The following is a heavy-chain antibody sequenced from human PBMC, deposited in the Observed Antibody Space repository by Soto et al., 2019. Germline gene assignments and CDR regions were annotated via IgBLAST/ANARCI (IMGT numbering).Heavy chain of an antibody. Sequence: ASVKVSCKASGYTFTSYGISWVRQAPGQGLEWMGWISAYNGNTNYAQKLQGRVTMTTDTSTSTAYMELRSLRSDDTAVYYCARDRSPAYYDFWSGYFSDYYYYGMDVWGQGTTVTVSS. J-gene: IGHJ6*02. V-gene: IGHV1-18*04. CDR2: ISAYNGNT. D-gene: IGHD3-3*01. CDR1: GYTFTSYG. CDR3: ARDRSPAYYDFWSGYFSDYYYYGMDV.